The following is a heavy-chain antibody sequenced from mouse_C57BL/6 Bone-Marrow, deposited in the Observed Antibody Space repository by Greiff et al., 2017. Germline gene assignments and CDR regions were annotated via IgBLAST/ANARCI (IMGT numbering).Heavy chain of an antibody. CDR1: GYSFTDYN. V-gene: IGHV1-39*01. CDR2: INPNYGTT. Sequence: VQLQQSGPELVKPGASVKISCKASGYSFTDYNMNWVKQSNGKSLEWIGVINPNYGTTSYNQKFKGKATLTVDQSSSTAYMQLNSLTSEYAAVYYCALIYYGNDYYAMDYWGQGTSVTVSS. J-gene: IGHJ4*01. D-gene: IGHD2-1*01. CDR3: ALIYYGNDYYAMDY.